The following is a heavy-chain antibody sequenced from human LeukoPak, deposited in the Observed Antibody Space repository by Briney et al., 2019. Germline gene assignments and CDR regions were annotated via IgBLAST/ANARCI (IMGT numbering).Heavy chain of an antibody. D-gene: IGHD3-10*01. CDR3: ARCGYGSEPSDY. V-gene: IGHV1-8*01. Sequence: GASVKVSCKASGYTFTSYDINWVRQATGQGLEWMGWMNPNSGNTGYAQKFQGRVTMTRNSSISTAYMELSSLRSEDTAVYYCARCGYGSEPSDYWGQGTLVTVSS. CDR1: GYTFTSYD. J-gene: IGHJ4*02. CDR2: MNPNSGNT.